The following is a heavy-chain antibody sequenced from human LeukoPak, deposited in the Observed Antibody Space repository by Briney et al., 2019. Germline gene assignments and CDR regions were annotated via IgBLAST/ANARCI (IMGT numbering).Heavy chain of an antibody. CDR3: AKWNYDSGGYSNYFDP. J-gene: IGHJ5*02. Sequence: ASVKVSCKASGYTFTNYGISWVRQVPGQGLEWMGWISAYNGNTNYAQKFQGRVTMTTDTSTSTAYMELRSLRSDDTAVYFCAKWNYDSGGYSNYFDPWGQRTLVTVSS. V-gene: IGHV1-18*01. CDR1: GYTFTNYG. D-gene: IGHD3-22*01. CDR2: ISAYNGNT.